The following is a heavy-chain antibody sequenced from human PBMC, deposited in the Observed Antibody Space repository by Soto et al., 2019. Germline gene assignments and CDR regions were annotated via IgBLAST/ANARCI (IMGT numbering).Heavy chain of an antibody. CDR2: INHSGST. CDR3: ARDYDFWSGLRYYFDY. J-gene: IGHJ4*02. V-gene: IGHV4-34*01. D-gene: IGHD3-3*01. CDR1: GGSFSGYY. Sequence: SETLSLTCAVYGGSFSGYYWSWIPQPPGKGLEWIGEINHSGSTNYNPSLKSRVTISVDTSKNQFSLKLSSVTAADTAVYYCARDYDFWSGLRYYFDYWGQGTLVTVSS.